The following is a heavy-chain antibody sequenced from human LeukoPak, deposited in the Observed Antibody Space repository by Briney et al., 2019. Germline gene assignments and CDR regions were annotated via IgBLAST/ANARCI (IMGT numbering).Heavy chain of an antibody. CDR1: GFSFGTYA. Sequence: PGGSLRLSCAASGFSFGTYAMTWVRQAPGKGLECVSTVSGSGGNTYYTDSVKGRFTISRDNSKNTLFLQMSSLRAEDTALYYYTKGGVVSAFGYWGQGVLVTVSS. CDR2: VSGSGGNT. J-gene: IGHJ4*02. D-gene: IGHD3-22*01. CDR3: TKGGVVSAFGY. V-gene: IGHV3-23*01.